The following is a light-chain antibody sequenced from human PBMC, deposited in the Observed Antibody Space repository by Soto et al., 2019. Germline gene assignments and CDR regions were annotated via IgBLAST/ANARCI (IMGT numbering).Light chain of an antibody. CDR3: HSYDVSLRGPA. CDR2: DNS. J-gene: IGLJ2*01. CDR1: RSNIGAGYD. Sequence: QSVLTQPPSLSGAPGQRVPISCTGSRSNIGAGYDVHWYQHRPGTAPKVLIFDNSNRPSGVPDRCSGSKSGTSASLAITGLQAEYEAVYYCHSYDVSLRGPAFGGGTKVTVL. V-gene: IGLV1-40*01.